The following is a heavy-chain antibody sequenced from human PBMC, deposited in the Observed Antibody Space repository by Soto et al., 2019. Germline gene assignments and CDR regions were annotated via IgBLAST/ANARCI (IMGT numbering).Heavy chain of an antibody. V-gene: IGHV3-23*01. J-gene: IGHJ4*02. CDR2: ISGSGGST. CDR3: AKVGYYYDSGGYYTIDY. CDR1: GFTFSSYA. D-gene: IGHD3-22*01. Sequence: PGGSLRLSCAASGFTFSSYAMSWVRQAPGKGLEWVSAISGSGGSTYYVDSVRGRFTISRDNSKNTLYLQMNSLRAEDTAVYYCAKVGYYYDSGGYYTIDYWGQGTPVPVYS.